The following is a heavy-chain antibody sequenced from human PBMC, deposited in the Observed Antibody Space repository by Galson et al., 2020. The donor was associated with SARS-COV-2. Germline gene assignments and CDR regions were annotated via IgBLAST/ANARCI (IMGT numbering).Heavy chain of an antibody. Sequence: GGSLRLSCAASGFIFRNYDMNWVRQAPGKGLEWISNIRSSNSDTFYADSVRGRFTISRDNVKNVLSLQMNSLRDDDTGVYFCAGDAYYAFDMWGQGTVVTVSS. V-gene: IGHV3-48*02. D-gene: IGHD2-8*01. J-gene: IGHJ3*02. CDR1: GFIFRNYD. CDR3: AGDAYYAFDM. CDR2: IRSSNSDT.